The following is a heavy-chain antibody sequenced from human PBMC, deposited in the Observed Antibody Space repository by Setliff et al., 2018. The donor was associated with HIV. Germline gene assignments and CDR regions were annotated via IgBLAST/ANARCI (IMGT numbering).Heavy chain of an antibody. CDR1: GYTFTTYS. CDR2: INVGKGDT. J-gene: IGHJ3*02. V-gene: IGHV1-3*03. Sequence: ASVKVSCKASGYTFTTYSIHWVRQAPGQSLEWMGWINVGKGDTKYSQGLQGRLTFTRDTSASTAYMDLSSLRSEDMGVYYCARSPGGIYVYDIWGQGTMVTVSS. D-gene: IGHD3-10*02. CDR3: ARSPGGIYVYDI.